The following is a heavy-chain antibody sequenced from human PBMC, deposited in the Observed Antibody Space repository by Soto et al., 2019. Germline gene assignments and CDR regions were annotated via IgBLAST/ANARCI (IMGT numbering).Heavy chain of an antibody. V-gene: IGHV5-51*01. CDR3: ARHHGDSSGYYSSNYYYYGMDV. CDR1: GYSFTSYW. J-gene: IGHJ6*02. CDR2: IYPGDSDT. D-gene: IGHD3-22*01. Sequence: GESLKISCKGSGYSFTSYWIGWVRQMPGKGLEWMGIIYPGDSDTRYSPSFQGQVTISADKSISTAYLQWSSLKASDTAMYYCARHHGDSSGYYSSNYYYYGMDVWGPATTVTVSS.